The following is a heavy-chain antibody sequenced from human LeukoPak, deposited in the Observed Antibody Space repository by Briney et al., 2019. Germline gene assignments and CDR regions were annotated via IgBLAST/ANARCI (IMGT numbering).Heavy chain of an antibody. Sequence: SETLSLTCTVSGGSISSYYWSWIRQPPGKGLEWIGYILYSGTTNSDPSLKSRVTISVDTSKNQISLKLSSVTAADTAVYYCARMGGYSGYATHWGQGTLVTVSS. CDR2: ILYSGTT. J-gene: IGHJ4*02. CDR1: GGSISSYY. CDR3: ARMGGYSGYATH. D-gene: IGHD5-12*01. V-gene: IGHV4-59*08.